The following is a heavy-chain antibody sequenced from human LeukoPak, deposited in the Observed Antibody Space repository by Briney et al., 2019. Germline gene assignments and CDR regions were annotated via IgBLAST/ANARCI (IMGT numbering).Heavy chain of an antibody. CDR1: GFSFSGHW. J-gene: IGHJ4*02. V-gene: IGHV3-74*01. Sequence: GGSLRLSCTASGFSFSGHWMHWARQLPGKGLVWVSRISPTGSTTSYADSVKGRFTISRENAKNSLYLLMTSLRAEDTAMYYCARQNTPHGNFDYWGQGTLVTVSS. CDR3: ARQNTPHGNFDY. CDR2: ISPTGSTT. D-gene: IGHD1-26*01.